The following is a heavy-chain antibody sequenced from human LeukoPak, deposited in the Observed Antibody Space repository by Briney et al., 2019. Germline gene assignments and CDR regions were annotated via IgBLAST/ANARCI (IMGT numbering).Heavy chain of an antibody. Sequence: PSETLSLTCAVYGENFSIYFYSWIRQPPGKGLEWIGEINHGGSTSYNPSLKSRATISVDKSKNQVSLKVRSVTAADTAVYYCASNGILTAGYSFDCWGQGTLVTVSS. D-gene: IGHD3-9*01. CDR1: GENFSIYF. J-gene: IGHJ4*02. CDR3: ASNGILTAGYSFDC. CDR2: INHGGST. V-gene: IGHV4-34*01.